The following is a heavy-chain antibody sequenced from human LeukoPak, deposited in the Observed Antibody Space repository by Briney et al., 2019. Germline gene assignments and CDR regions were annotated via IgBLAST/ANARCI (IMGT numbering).Heavy chain of an antibody. D-gene: IGHD3-22*01. CDR3: ARGGSGYIYYYYYYYMDV. CDR2: ISGSGGST. J-gene: IGHJ6*03. Sequence: GGSLRLSCAASGFTFSSYGMSWVRQAPGKGLEWVSAISGSGGSTSYADSVKGRFTISRDNAKNTLYLQMNSLRAEDTAVYYCARGGSGYIYYYYYYYMDVWGKRTTVTVSS. V-gene: IGHV3-23*01. CDR1: GFTFSSYG.